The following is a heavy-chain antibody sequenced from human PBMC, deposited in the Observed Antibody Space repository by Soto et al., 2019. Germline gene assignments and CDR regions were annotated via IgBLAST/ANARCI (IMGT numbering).Heavy chain of an antibody. CDR3: AREAERYSGYTFDY. CDR1: GFTFSSYG. V-gene: IGHV3-33*01. Sequence: GGSLRLSCAPSGFTFSSYGMHWVRQAPGKGLEWVAVIWYDGSNKYYADSVKGRFTISRDNSKNTLYLQMNSLRAEDTAVYYCAREAERYSGYTFDYWGQGT. J-gene: IGHJ4*02. D-gene: IGHD5-12*01. CDR2: IWYDGSNK.